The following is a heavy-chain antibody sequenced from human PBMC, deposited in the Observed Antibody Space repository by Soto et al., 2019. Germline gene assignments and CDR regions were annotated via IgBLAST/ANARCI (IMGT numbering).Heavy chain of an antibody. J-gene: IGHJ6*02. CDR2: TYYRSKWYN. V-gene: IGHV6-1*01. D-gene: IGHD2-2*02. Sequence: SQTLSRTCAISGDSVSSNSAALNWISQSPSRGLEWLGRTYYRSKWYNDYAVSVKSRITINQDTSKNQFSLQLNSVTPEDTAVYYCAREECSSTSCYTTIRMDVWGQGTTVTVSS. CDR1: GDSVSSNSAA. CDR3: AREECSSTSCYTTIRMDV.